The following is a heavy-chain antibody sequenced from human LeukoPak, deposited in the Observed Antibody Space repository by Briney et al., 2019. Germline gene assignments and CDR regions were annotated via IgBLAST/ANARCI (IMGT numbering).Heavy chain of an antibody. Sequence: PGGSLRLSCAASGFTFDDYGMSWVRQAPGKGLEWVSGINWNGGSTGYADSVKGRFIISRDNSKNTLYLQMNSLRAEDTAVYYCARGSSRIAVIPQGYWGQGTLVTVSS. V-gene: IGHV3-20*04. J-gene: IGHJ4*02. CDR2: INWNGGST. CDR3: ARGSSRIAVIPQGY. CDR1: GFTFDDYG. D-gene: IGHD6-19*01.